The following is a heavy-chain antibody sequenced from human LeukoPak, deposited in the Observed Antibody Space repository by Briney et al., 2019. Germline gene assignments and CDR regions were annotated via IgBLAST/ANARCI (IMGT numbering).Heavy chain of an antibody. CDR2: IYYSGST. CDR3: ARALGGYYYMDV. V-gene: IGHV4-39*07. CDR1: GGSISSSSYY. J-gene: IGHJ6*03. D-gene: IGHD3-3*02. Sequence: PSETLSLTCTVSGGSISSSSYYWGWIRQPPGKGLEWIGSIYYSGSTYYNPSLKSRVTISVDTSKNQFSLKLSSVTAADTAVYYCARALGGYYYMDVWGKGTTVTVSS.